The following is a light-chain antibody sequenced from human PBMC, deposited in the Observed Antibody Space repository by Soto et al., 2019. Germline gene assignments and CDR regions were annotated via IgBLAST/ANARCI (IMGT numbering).Light chain of an antibody. CDR3: CSYAGSSTSWV. CDR1: SSDAGNYTF. CDR2: EDS. V-gene: IGLV2-23*01. J-gene: IGLJ3*02. Sequence: QSVLTQPASVSGSPGQSITISCTGTSSDAGNYTFVSWYQQHPGKAPKVIIYEDSTRPSGVSNRISGSKSGNTASLTISGRQAEDEADYYCCSYAGSSTSWVFGGGTKLTVL.